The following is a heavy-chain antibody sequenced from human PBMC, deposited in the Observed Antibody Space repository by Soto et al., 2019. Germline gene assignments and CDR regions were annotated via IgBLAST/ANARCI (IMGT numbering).Heavy chain of an antibody. Sequence: GGSLRLSCAASGFTFSSYSMNWVRQAPGKGLEWVSYISSSSSTIYYADSVKGRFTISRDNAKNSLYLQMNSLRAEDTAVYYCARDLNWNYIGWFDPWGQGTLVTVCS. CDR1: GFTFSSYS. D-gene: IGHD1-7*01. V-gene: IGHV3-48*01. CDR3: ARDLNWNYIGWFDP. CDR2: ISSSSSTI. J-gene: IGHJ5*02.